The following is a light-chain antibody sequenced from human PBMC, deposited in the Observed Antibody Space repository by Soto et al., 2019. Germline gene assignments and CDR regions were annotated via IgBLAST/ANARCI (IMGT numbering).Light chain of an antibody. CDR3: QQRNNWHLT. Sequence: EIVLTQSPATLSLSPGAGATLSFRASQSLNSHLAWYQQKAGQAPRLLIYEASNRATGVPGRCSGGGSGPDFTLAISSLEPEDFAVYYCQQRNNWHLTLGGGTKLDI. V-gene: IGKV3-11*01. J-gene: IGKJ4*01. CDR1: QSLNSH. CDR2: EAS.